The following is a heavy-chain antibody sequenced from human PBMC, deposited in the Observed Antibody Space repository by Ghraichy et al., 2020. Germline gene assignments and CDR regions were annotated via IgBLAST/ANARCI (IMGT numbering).Heavy chain of an antibody. CDR1: GFTVSSNF. V-gene: IGHV3-53*05. D-gene: IGHD4-11*01. CDR2: IYSGGST. CDR3: ARELNPDYGNYEGYFDL. Sequence: GESLNISCAASGFTVSSNFMNWVRQAPGKGLEWVSVIYSGGSTNYADSVKGRFTISRDSSKNTLYLQMNSLRAEDTAVYYCARELNPDYGNYEGYFDLWGRGTLVTVSS. J-gene: IGHJ2*01.